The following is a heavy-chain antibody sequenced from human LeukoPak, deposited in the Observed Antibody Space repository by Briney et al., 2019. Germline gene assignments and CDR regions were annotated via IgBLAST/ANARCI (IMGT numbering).Heavy chain of an antibody. CDR3: VGGSYRDALLDN. CDR1: GGSISGFY. CDR2: ISYSGST. D-gene: IGHD1-26*01. Sequence: SETLSLTCTVSGGSISGFYWSWIRQPPGKGLEWIGYISYSGSTNYNPSLKSRVTISVDTSKNHFSLKLSSVTAADTAVYYCVGGSYRDALLDNWGQGTLVTVSS. J-gene: IGHJ4*02. V-gene: IGHV4-59*08.